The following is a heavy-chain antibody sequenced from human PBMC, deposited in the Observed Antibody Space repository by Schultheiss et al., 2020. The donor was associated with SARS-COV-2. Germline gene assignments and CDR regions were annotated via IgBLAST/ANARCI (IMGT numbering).Heavy chain of an antibody. CDR1: GGSISSSSYY. D-gene: IGHD4-23*01. J-gene: IGHJ4*02. Sequence: SETLSLTCTVSGGSISSSSYYWGWIRQPPGKGLEWIGYIYYSGSTYYNPSLKSRVTISVDTSKNQFSLKLSSVTAADTAVYYCARTTVAPPDYWGQGTLVTVSS. CDR3: ARTTVAPPDY. CDR2: IYYSGST. V-gene: IGHV4-39*07.